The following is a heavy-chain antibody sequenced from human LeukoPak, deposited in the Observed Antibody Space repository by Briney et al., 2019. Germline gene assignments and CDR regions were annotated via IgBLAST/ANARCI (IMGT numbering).Heavy chain of an antibody. D-gene: IGHD6-19*01. CDR2: ISYEGGNK. J-gene: IGHJ4*02. V-gene: IGHV3-30*18. CDR1: GFTFSYYG. CDR3: AKHFSEGPGWYGDY. Sequence: GGSLSLSCVASGFTFSYYGMHGVRQAPGKGLEWVAVISYEGGNKYYADSVKGRFTISRDNSKNTLYLQMNSLRGEDTAVYYCAKHFSEGPGWYGDYWGQGTLVTVSS.